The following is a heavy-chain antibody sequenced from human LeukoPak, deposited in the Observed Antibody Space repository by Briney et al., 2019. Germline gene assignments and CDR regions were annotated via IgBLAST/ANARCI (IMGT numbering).Heavy chain of an antibody. J-gene: IGHJ5*02. V-gene: IGHV4-39*01. D-gene: IGHD1-26*01. Sequence: SETLSLTCTVSGGSISSSSYYWGWIRQPPGKGLEWIGSIYYSGSTYYNPSLKSRVTISVDTSKNQFSLKLSPVTAADTAVYYCARHTSGSYLKWFDPWGQGTLVTVSS. CDR1: GGSISSSSYY. CDR3: ARHTSGSYLKWFDP. CDR2: IYYSGST.